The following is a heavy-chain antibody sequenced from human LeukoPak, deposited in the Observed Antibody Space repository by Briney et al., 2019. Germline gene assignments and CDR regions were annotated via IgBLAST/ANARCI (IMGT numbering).Heavy chain of an antibody. CDR1: GGSFSGYY. V-gene: IGHV4-34*01. Sequence: PSETLSLTCAVYGGSFSGYYWSWIPQPPGKGLEWIGEINHSGSTNYNPSLKSRVTISVDTSKNQFSLKLSSVTAADTAVYYCARGRSRGSIFDYWGQGTLVTVSS. J-gene: IGHJ4*02. D-gene: IGHD3-10*01. CDR2: INHSGST. CDR3: ARGRSRGSIFDY.